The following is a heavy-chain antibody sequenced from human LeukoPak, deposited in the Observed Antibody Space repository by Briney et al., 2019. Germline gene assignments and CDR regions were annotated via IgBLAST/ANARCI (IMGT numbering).Heavy chain of an antibody. Sequence: GGSLRLSCAASGFRFSDYWMSWVRQAPGKGLEWVANIKEDGSEKNYVDSVKGRFTISRDNAKNSLSLQMVSLRAEDAAVYYCARNKRADIWGQGTMVAVSS. CDR1: GFRFSDYW. CDR3: ARNKRADI. J-gene: IGHJ3*02. V-gene: IGHV3-7*01. D-gene: IGHD1/OR15-1a*01. CDR2: IKEDGSEK.